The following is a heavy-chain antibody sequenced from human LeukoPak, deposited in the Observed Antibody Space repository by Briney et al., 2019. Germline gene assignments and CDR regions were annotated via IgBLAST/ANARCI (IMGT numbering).Heavy chain of an antibody. D-gene: IGHD5-24*01. CDR3: AKGRDGYNNGDAFDI. Sequence: GRSLRLSCAASGFTFSSYGMHWVHQAPGKGLEWVAVISYDGSNKYYADSVKGRFTISRDNSKNTLYLQMNSLRAEDTAVYYCAKGRDGYNNGDAFDIWGQGTMVTVSS. J-gene: IGHJ3*02. CDR1: GFTFSSYG. V-gene: IGHV3-30*18. CDR2: ISYDGSNK.